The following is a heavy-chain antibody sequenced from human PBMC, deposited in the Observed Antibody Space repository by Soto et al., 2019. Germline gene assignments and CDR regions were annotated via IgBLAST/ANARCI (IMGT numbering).Heavy chain of an antibody. CDR2: IIPIFGTA. J-gene: IGHJ6*02. V-gene: IGHV1-69*12. D-gene: IGHD2-8*02. CDR3: ACTGSNYYYYGMDV. CDR1: GGTFSSYA. Sequence: QVQLVQSGAEVKKPGSSVKVSCKASGGTFSSYAISWVRQAPGQGLEWMGGIIPIFGTADYAPKFQGRVTITAEESTSTAYMELSSLRSEDTAVYYCACTGSNYYYYGMDVWGQGTTVTVSS.